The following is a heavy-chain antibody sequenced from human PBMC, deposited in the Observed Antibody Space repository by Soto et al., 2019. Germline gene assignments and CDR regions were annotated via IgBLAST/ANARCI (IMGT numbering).Heavy chain of an antibody. CDR2: IIPLVDEA. V-gene: IGHV1-69*01. CDR1: GGNFSKSS. D-gene: IGHD3-22*01. CDR3: XXXXXXGXMXXXXTDNXGMDF. Sequence: QVQLVQSGAEVMKPGSSVRVSCTASGGNFSKSSFSWVRQAPGQGLEWVGGIIPLVDEADYAPRSQVRFTITADDSTTTSYLELSSLKSDDTAXXXXXXXXXXGXMXXXXTDNXGMDFWGXGTTVTASS. J-gene: IGHJ6*01.